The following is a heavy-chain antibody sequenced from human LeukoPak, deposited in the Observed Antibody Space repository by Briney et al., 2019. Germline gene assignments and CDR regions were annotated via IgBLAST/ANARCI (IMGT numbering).Heavy chain of an antibody. J-gene: IGHJ5*02. D-gene: IGHD6-6*01. CDR1: GGTFSSYA. Sequence: GASVKVSCKASGGTFSSYAISWVRQAPGQGLEWMGGIIPIFGTANYAQKFQGRVTITADESTSTAYMELSSLRSEDTAVYYCARAPPPSIAARPGWFDPWGQGTLVTVSS. CDR3: ARAPPPSIAARPGWFDP. CDR2: IIPIFGTA. V-gene: IGHV1-69*01.